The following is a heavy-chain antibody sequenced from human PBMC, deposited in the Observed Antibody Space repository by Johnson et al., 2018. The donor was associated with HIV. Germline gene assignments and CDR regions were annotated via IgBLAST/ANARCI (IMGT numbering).Heavy chain of an antibody. CDR1: GFTLSSYA. CDR3: AKDMGESEKEEWASDYYDFGRDIPGQDPRDVVGSLDI. D-gene: IGHD3-3*01. V-gene: IGHV3-30*18. J-gene: IGHJ3*02. Sequence: VKLVESGGGVVQPGRSLRLSCAASGFTLSSYAMHWVRQAPGKGLEWVAVISSDGSSKYYADSVKGRFTISRDYSKNTLYLQMDSLRAEDTALYYCAKDMGESEKEEWASDYYDFGRDIPGQDPRDVVGSLDIWGQGTMVTVSS. CDR2: ISSDGSSK.